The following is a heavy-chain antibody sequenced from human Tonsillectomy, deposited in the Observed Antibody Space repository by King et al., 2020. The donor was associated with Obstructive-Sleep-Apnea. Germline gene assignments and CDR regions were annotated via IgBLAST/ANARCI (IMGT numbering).Heavy chain of an antibody. D-gene: IGHD1-26*01. J-gene: IGHJ4*02. Sequence: VQLVESGGDLVQPGGSLRLSCAASGFTFSSYSMNWVRQAPGKGLEWVSYISSSSSTIYYADSVKGRFTISRDNAKNSLYLQMNSLRAEDTALYYCAGGPEEVGLKGPQVDYWGQGTLVTVSS. V-gene: IGHV3-48*04. CDR2: ISSSSSTI. CDR1: GFTFSSYS. CDR3: AGGPEEVGLKGPQVDY.